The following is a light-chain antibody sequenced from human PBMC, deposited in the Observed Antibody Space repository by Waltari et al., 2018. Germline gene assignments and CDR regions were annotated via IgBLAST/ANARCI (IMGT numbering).Light chain of an antibody. CDR3: QQRFNWPPLT. CDR2: DAS. J-gene: IGKJ4*01. Sequence: EIVLTQSPDILSLSPGETATLSCRASQSVSNYLAWYQQKLGQAPRLLIYDASTRAPGIPARFSGSGSGTDFTLTISGLEPEDFAVYFCQQRFNWPPLTFCGGTKVEIK. CDR1: QSVSNY. V-gene: IGKV3-11*01.